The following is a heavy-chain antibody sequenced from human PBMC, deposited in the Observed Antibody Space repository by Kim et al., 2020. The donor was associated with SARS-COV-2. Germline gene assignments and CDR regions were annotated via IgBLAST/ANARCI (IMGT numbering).Heavy chain of an antibody. D-gene: IGHD7-27*01. J-gene: IGHJ4*02. CDR2: INHSGST. CDR3: ARGPKWGYRF. V-gene: IGHV4-34*01. CDR1: GGSFSGYY. Sequence: SETLSLTCAVYGGSFSGYYWSWIRQPPGKGLEWIGEINHSGSTNYNPSLKSRVTISVDTSKNQFSLKLSSVTAADTAVYYCARGPKWGYRFWGQGTLVTVSS.